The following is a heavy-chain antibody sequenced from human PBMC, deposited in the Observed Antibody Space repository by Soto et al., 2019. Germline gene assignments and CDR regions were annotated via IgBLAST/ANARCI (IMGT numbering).Heavy chain of an antibody. CDR1: GFPFSDLW. Sequence: EVQLVESGGGLIQPGGSLRLSCTASGFPFSDLWMHWVRQAPGKGLEWVSRISHDGSSTTHVDSVRGRFSIYRDNGKTTGYLQMNSLRAEATAVYYCTSLSVAVDYFAFDIWGQGTVVTVS. V-gene: IGHV3-74*01. J-gene: IGHJ3*02. CDR3: TSLSVAVDYFAFDI. CDR2: ISHDGSST. D-gene: IGHD6-19*01.